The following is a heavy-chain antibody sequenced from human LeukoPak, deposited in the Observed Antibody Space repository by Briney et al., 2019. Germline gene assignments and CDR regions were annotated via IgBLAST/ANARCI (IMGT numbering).Heavy chain of an antibody. CDR3: AKEQYPGYFDY. CDR1: GFTFSSYA. D-gene: IGHD1-14*01. CDR2: ISGSGDTT. V-gene: IGHV3-23*01. Sequence: GGSLRLSCAASGFTFSSYAMSWVRQAPGKGLEWVSVISGSGDTTYYADSVKGRFTISRDNSNNTLYLQLNNVRTEDTATYFCAKEQYPGYFDYWGQGTLVTVSS. J-gene: IGHJ4*02.